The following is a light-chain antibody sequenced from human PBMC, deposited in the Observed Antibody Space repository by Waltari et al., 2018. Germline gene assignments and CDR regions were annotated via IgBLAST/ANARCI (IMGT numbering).Light chain of an antibody. J-gene: IGKJ4*01. CDR1: QGISSY. V-gene: IGKV1-8*01. CDR3: QQYHSYPVT. Sequence: AIRMNQSPSSLSASTGNRVTITCRASQGISSYLAWYQQKPGKAPKLLIYAASTLQSGVPSRFSGSGSGTDFTLTISCMQSEDFATYYCQQYHSYPVTFGGGTKVEIK. CDR2: AAS.